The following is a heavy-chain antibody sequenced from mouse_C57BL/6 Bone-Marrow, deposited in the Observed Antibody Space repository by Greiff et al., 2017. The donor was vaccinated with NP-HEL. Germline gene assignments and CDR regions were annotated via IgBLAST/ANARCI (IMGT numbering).Heavy chain of an antibody. CDR3: ARWRWYFDV. CDR2: IYPRSGNT. V-gene: IGHV1-81*01. CDR1: GYTFTSYG. J-gene: IGHJ1*03. Sequence: QVQLQQSGAELARPGASVKLSCKASGYTFTSYGISWVKQRTGQGLEWIGEIYPRSGNTYYNEKFKGKATLTADKSSSTAYMELRSLTSDDSAVYCCARWRWYFDVWGTGTTVTVSS.